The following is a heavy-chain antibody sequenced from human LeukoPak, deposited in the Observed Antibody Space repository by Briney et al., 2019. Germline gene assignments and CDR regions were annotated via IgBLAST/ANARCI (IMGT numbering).Heavy chain of an antibody. CDR2: IHYSGST. CDR1: GVTISSYY. Sequence: SETLSLTCTVSGVTISSYYWNWIRQPPGKGLEWIGYIHYSGSTKYNPSLKSRVTISVDTSKNQFSLKLSSVTAADTAVYYCARWYSSGWAFDYWGQGTLVTVSS. CDR3: ARWYSSGWAFDY. D-gene: IGHD6-19*01. V-gene: IGHV4-59*08. J-gene: IGHJ4*02.